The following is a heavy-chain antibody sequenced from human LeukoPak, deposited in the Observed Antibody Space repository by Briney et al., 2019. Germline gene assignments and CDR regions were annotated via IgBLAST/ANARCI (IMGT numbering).Heavy chain of an antibody. Sequence: GESLKISCKGSGYSFTSYWIGWVRQMPGKGPEWMGIIYPGDSDTRYSPSFQGQVTISADKSISTAYLQWSSLKASDTAMYYCARGGYYDSSGYYKYYFDYWGQGTLVTVSS. CDR3: ARGGYYDSSGYYKYYFDY. D-gene: IGHD3-22*01. CDR2: IYPGDSDT. CDR1: GYSFTSYW. V-gene: IGHV5-51*01. J-gene: IGHJ4*02.